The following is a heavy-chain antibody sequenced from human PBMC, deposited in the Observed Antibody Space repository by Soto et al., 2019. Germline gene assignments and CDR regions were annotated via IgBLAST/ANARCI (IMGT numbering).Heavy chain of an antibody. D-gene: IGHD3-3*01. J-gene: IGHJ4*02. V-gene: IGHV3-30-3*01. CDR3: ARDGEVLRDGYHFDFHX. CDR2: IPYDGSNK. Sequence: WGSLRLSFAASGFTFSSYAMHWVRQAPGKGLEGVSFIPYDGSNKYYAHSVKGRLTISRENSKNTLYLQMNSLRAEDTAVYYCARDGEVLRDGYHFDFHXWGQGTPVTVSX. CDR1: GFTFSSYA.